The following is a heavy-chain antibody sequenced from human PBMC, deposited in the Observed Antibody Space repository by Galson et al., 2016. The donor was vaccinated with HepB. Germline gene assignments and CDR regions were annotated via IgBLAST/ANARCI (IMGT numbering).Heavy chain of an antibody. J-gene: IGHJ4*02. CDR3: AREGITMKSFDY. V-gene: IGHV1-18*01. CDR1: GYTFSTYG. D-gene: IGHD3-22*01. CDR2: VSAYNRDT. Sequence: SVKVSCKASGYTFSTYGISWVRQAPGQGLEWMGWVSAYNRDTSYAQRFQDRVTMTTDKSTNIAYMELRGLGSDDTAVYYCAREGITMKSFDYWGQGTLVTGSS.